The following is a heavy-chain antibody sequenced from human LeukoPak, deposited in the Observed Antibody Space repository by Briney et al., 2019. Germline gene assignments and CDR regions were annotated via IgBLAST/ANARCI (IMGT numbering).Heavy chain of an antibody. D-gene: IGHD1-1*01. J-gene: IGHJ4*02. Sequence: PGGSLRLSCAASGFTFSSYAMSWVRQAPGKGLEWVSAISGSGGSTYYADSVKGRFTISRDNSKNTLYLQMNSLRSEDTAVYYCAREFWNGWASMGYYFDYWGQGTLVTVSS. CDR2: ISGSGGST. CDR1: GFTFSSYA. CDR3: AREFWNGWASMGYYFDY. V-gene: IGHV3-23*01.